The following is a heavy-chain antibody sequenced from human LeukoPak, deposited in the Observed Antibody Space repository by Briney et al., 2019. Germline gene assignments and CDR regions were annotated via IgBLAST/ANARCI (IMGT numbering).Heavy chain of an antibody. CDR2: ISGSGGST. CDR1: GFTFSSYA. CDR3: ARGGGSGSYSFDY. J-gene: IGHJ4*02. V-gene: IGHV3-23*01. Sequence: QAGRSLRLSCAASGFTFSSYAMSWVRQAPGKGLEWVSAISGSGGSTYYADSVKGRFTISRDNAKNSLYLQMNSLRAEDTAVYYCARGGGSGSYSFDYWGQGTLVTVSS. D-gene: IGHD3-10*01.